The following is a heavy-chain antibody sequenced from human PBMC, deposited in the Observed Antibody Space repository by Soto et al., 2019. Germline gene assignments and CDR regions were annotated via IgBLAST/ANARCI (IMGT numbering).Heavy chain of an antibody. J-gene: IGHJ5*02. CDR3: ARGQRFSDSFDP. V-gene: IGHV4-4*07. CDR2: IYSSGGT. D-gene: IGHD3-3*01. Sequence: SETLSLTCTVSGGAISGYYWTWIRQPAGKGLEWIGRIYSSGGTKYNPSLKSRVDMSLDMSKNQFSLRLNSVTAADTAVYYCARGQRFSDSFDPWGQGTLVTVSS. CDR1: GGAISGYY.